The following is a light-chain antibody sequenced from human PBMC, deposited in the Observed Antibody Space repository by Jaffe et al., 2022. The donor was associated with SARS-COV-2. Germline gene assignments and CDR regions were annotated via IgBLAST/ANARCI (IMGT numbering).Light chain of an antibody. J-gene: IGLJ1*01. V-gene: IGLV2-14*01. CDR1: SSDVGGYNY. CDR2: DVS. Sequence: QSALTQPAYVSGSPGQSITISCTGTSSDVGGYNYVSWYQQHPGKAPKLMIYDVSYRPSGVSNRFSGSKSGNTASLTISGLQAEDEADYYCSSYTGSSTYVFGTGTKVTVL. CDR3: SSYTGSSTYV.